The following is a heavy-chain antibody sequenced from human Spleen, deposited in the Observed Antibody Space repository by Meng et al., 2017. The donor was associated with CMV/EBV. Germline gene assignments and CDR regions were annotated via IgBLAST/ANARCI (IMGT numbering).Heavy chain of an antibody. CDR2: IYGDGSNT. J-gene: IGHJ6*02. D-gene: IGHD2-21*01. V-gene: IGHV3-23*03. Sequence: YGLRFSNNGTSWVRQAPGKGLEWVSVIYGDGSNTYSADNVKGRFTISRDNSKNTLDLQMNSLRAEDTAVYYCAKAFIANYYYGMDVWGQGTTVTVSS. CDR1: GLRFSNNG. CDR3: AKAFIANYYYGMDV.